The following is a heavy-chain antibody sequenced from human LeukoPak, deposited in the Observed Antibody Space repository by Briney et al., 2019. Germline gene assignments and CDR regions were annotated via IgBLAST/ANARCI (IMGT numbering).Heavy chain of an antibody. CDR2: ISGSGGST. Sequence: GGSLRLSCAASGFSFSLYSMNWVRQAPGKGLEWVSAISGSGGSTYYADSVKGRFTISRDNSKNTLYLQMNSLRAEDTAVYYCAKDLGYYYGSGIPPYDYWGQGTLVTVSS. CDR1: GFSFSLYS. V-gene: IGHV3-23*01. CDR3: AKDLGYYYGSGIPPYDY. J-gene: IGHJ4*02. D-gene: IGHD3-10*01.